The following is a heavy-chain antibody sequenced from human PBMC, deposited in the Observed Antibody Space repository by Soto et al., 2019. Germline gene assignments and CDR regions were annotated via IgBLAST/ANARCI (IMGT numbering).Heavy chain of an antibody. CDR3: ARAGNYDVLSGRMYYFDS. CDR2: IYHSGST. J-gene: IGHJ4*02. V-gene: IGHV4-4*02. CDR1: GGSISSSNW. D-gene: IGHD3-3*01. Sequence: SETLSLTCAVSGGSISSSNWWSWVRQPPGKGLEWIGEIYHSGSTNYDPSLKSRVTFSIDTSNSQFSLRLSSVTAADTAVYFCARAGNYDVLSGRMYYFDSWGQGTPVTVSS.